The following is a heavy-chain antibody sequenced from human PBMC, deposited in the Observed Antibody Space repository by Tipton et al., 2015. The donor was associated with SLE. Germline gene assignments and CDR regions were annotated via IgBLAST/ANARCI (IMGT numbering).Heavy chain of an antibody. V-gene: IGHV4-59*01. CDR1: GGSIVSYY. CDR2: IYSGSS. CDR3: ARDDYGGQY. Sequence: TLSLTCTVSGGSIVSYYWSWIRQSPGKGLEWIGYIYSGSSYFNPSLRSRVSMSIDKSKNQFSLTMSSVTAADTAVYYCARDDYGGQYWGQGTLVTVSS. D-gene: IGHD4/OR15-4a*01. J-gene: IGHJ4*02.